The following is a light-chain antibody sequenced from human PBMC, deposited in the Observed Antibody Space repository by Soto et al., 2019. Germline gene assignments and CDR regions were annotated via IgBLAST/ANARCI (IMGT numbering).Light chain of an antibody. J-gene: IGKJ1*01. CDR3: QQYDSWPRT. V-gene: IGKV3-15*01. CDR2: GAS. CDR1: QSVSNN. Sequence: EIVFTQSTGTLSLSPGERATLSCMASQSVSNNYLAWYRQKPGQAPRLLIFGASTRATGIPARFSGGGSGTEFTLTITSLQSEDFAVYYCQQYDSWPRTFGQGTKV.